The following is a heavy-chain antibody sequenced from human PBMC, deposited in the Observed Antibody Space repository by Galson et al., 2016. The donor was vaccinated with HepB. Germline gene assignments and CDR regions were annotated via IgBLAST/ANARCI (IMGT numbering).Heavy chain of an antibody. J-gene: IGHJ4*02. CDR2: ISYDGNNK. V-gene: IGHV3-30*18. Sequence: SLRLSCAASGFTFSSYGMHWVRQAPGKGLEWVAVISYDGNNKYYADSVKGRFTISRDNSKNTLYLQMNSLRAEDTAVYYCAKSHGSYYSYFDSWGQGTLVTVSS. D-gene: IGHD1-26*01. CDR1: GFTFSSYG. CDR3: AKSHGSYYSYFDS.